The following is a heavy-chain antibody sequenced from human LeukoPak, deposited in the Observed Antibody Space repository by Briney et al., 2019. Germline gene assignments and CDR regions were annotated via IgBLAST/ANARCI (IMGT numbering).Heavy chain of an antibody. CDR3: ARGGYSSGWSRSAFDV. CDR2: ISISSGSI. V-gene: IGHV3-48*02. J-gene: IGHJ3*01. CDR1: RFTFTSYT. Sequence: GGSLSLSCTASRFTFTSYTMNWVRQAPEKGVEWVSYISISSGSIYYADSVNGRFTISRDNAKNSLYLQMNSLRDEDTAMYYCARGGYSSGWSRSAFDVWGQGTMVTVSS. D-gene: IGHD6-19*01.